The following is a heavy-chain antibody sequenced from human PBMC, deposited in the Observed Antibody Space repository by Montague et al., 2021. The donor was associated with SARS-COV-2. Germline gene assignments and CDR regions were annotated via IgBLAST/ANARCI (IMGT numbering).Heavy chain of an antibody. Sequence: SLRLSCAASGFAFSTYAMSWVRQAPGKGLEWVSSISKSGESTFYADSVKGRFTISRDNSKNTLYLQVNSLRAEDTAVYHCAKRPSGADSWGQGTLVTVPS. D-gene: IGHD1-26*01. CDR1: GFAFSTYA. J-gene: IGHJ4*02. CDR3: AKRPSGADS. CDR2: ISKSGEST. V-gene: IGHV3-23*01.